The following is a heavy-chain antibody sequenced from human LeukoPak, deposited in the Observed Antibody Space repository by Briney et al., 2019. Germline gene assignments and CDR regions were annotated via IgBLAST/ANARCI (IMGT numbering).Heavy chain of an antibody. J-gene: IGHJ5*02. CDR2: IIPILGIA. V-gene: IGHV1-69*04. CDR3: ASFSYDSGSYYWFDP. CDR1: GGTFSSYA. D-gene: IGHD1-26*01. Sequence: ASVKVSCKASGGTFSSYAISWVRQAPGQGLEWMGRIIPILGIANYAQKFQGRDTITADKSTSTAYMELSSLRSEDTAVYYCASFSYDSGSYYWFDPWGQGTLVTVSS.